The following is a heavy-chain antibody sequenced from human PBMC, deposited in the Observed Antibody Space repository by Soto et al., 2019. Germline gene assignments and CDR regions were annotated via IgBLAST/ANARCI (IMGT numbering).Heavy chain of an antibody. CDR2: INQDGSEE. V-gene: IGHV3-7*05. CDR1: GFTFNSYW. J-gene: IGHJ4*02. Sequence: EVQLVESGGGLVQPGGSLRLSCAASGFTFNSYWMKWVRQSPVKGLAWVANINQDGSEENYVESVRGRFTISRDNAKNSLYLQMSSLRAEDTAIYYCVRGPGGGNDRTFNYWSQGTLVAVSS. CDR3: VRGPGGGNDRTFNY. D-gene: IGHD5-12*01.